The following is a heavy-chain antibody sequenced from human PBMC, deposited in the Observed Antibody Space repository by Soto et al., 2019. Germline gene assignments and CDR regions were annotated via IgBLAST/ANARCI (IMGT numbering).Heavy chain of an antibody. J-gene: IGHJ6*02. Sequence: PGGSLRLSCAASGFTFSSYAMHWVRQAPGKGLEWVAVISYDGSNKYYADSVKGRFTISRDNSKNTLYLQMNSLRAEDTAVYYCARDLEAVAGPFYYYYGMDVWGQGTTVTVSS. V-gene: IGHV3-30-3*01. CDR1: GFTFSSYA. CDR2: ISYDGSNK. CDR3: ARDLEAVAGPFYYYYGMDV. D-gene: IGHD6-19*01.